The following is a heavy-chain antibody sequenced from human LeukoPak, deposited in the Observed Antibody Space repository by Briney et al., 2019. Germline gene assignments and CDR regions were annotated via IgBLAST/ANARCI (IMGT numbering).Heavy chain of an antibody. Sequence: GGSLRLSRAASGFTFSSYAMNWVRQAPGKGLEWVSAICSNDNNTYYANSVKGRFTISRDNSKNTLSLQLNSLRAEDTAVYYCAKGTSSSCYSAPNYWGQGTLVTVSS. V-gene: IGHV3-23*01. J-gene: IGHJ4*02. CDR1: GFTFSSYA. CDR2: ICSNDNNT. D-gene: IGHD2-15*01. CDR3: AKGTSSSCYSAPNY.